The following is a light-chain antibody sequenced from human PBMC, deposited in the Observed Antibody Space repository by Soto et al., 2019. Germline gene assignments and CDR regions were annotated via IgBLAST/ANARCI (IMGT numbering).Light chain of an antibody. Sequence: QSVLTQPPSVSGAPGQRVTISCTGSSSNIGAGYDVHWYQQLPGTAPKLLIYGNSNRPSGVPDRFPGSKSGTSASLAITGLQAEDEADYYCQSYDSSLSGVFGGGTKVTVL. J-gene: IGLJ3*02. CDR2: GNS. CDR1: SSNIGAGYD. CDR3: QSYDSSLSGV. V-gene: IGLV1-40*01.